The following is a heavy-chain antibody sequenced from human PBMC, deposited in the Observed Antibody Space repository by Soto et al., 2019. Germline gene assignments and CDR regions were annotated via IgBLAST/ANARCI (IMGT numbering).Heavy chain of an antibody. CDR3: ASLPGAAAGTPY. CDR2: RNPNSGNT. J-gene: IGHJ4*02. D-gene: IGHD6-13*01. Sequence: QVQLVQSGAEVKKPGASVKVSCKASGYTFTSYDINWVRQATGQGLEWMGWRNPNSGNTGYAQKFQGRVTMTRNTAISTAYMELSSLRSEDTAVYYCASLPGAAAGTPYWGQGTLVTVSS. V-gene: IGHV1-8*01. CDR1: GYTFTSYD.